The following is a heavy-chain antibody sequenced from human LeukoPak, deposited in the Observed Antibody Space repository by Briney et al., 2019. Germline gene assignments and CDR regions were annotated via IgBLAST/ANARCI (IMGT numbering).Heavy chain of an antibody. D-gene: IGHD6-13*01. CDR3: ARAAAAGDY. V-gene: IGHV3-21*01. CDR1: GFRFSTYS. Sequence: GGSLRLSCAGSGFRFSTYSIKWVRQAPGKGREWGSHIGGSGSFIYYADSVRGRFTISRDNAKNSLYLQMNSLRAEDTAVYYCARAAAAGDYWGQGTLVTVSS. CDR2: IGGSGSFI. J-gene: IGHJ4*02.